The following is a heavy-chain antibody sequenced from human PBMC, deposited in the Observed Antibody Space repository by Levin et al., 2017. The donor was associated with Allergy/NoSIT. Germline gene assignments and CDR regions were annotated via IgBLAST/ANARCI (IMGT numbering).Heavy chain of an antibody. CDR1: GGTFSSYA. J-gene: IGHJ4*02. CDR2: IIPIFGTA. V-gene: IGHV1-69*06. Sequence: ASVKVSCKASGGTFSSYAISWVRQAPGQGLEWMGGIIPIFGTANYAQKFQGRVTITADKSTSTAYMELSSLRSEDTAVYYCATPGRWLQFVHWGQGTLVTVSS. D-gene: IGHD5-24*01. CDR3: ATPGRWLQFVH.